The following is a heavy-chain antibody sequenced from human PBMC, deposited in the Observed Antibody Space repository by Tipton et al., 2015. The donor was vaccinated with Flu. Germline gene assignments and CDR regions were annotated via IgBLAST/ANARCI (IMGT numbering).Heavy chain of an antibody. J-gene: IGHJ4*02. CDR2: ITWNSGSI. D-gene: IGHD1-26*01. Sequence: RSLRLSCAASGFTFADFAMFWVRQAPGKGLEWVSGITWNSGSIDYADSVKGRFTISRDNAKNSLYLQMNSLRAEDTAVYYCARVEGGGWEYFDYWGQGTLVTVYS. V-gene: IGHV3-9*01. CDR3: ARVEGGGWEYFDY. CDR1: GFTFADFA.